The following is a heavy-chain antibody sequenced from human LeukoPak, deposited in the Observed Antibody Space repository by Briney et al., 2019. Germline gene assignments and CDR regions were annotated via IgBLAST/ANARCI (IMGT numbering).Heavy chain of an antibody. CDR3: ARALNYYDSSGYCLDY. CDR1: GYTFTSYG. J-gene: IGHJ4*02. CDR2: ISAYNGNT. D-gene: IGHD3-22*01. Sequence: ASVKVSCKASGYTFTSYGISWVRQAPGQGLEWMGWISAYNGNTNYAQKLQGRVTMTTDTSTSRAYMELRSLRSDDTAVYYCARALNYYDSSGYCLDYWGQGTLVTVSS. V-gene: IGHV1-18*01.